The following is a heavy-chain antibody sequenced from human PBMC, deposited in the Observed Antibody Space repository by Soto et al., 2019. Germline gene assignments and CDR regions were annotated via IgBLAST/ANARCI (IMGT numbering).Heavy chain of an antibody. V-gene: IGHV4-59*01. CDR2: IYYSGST. D-gene: IGHD3-10*01. J-gene: IGHJ5*02. CDR3: AGKAEGLHAQPDGWGSYNWFDP. CDR1: GGSISSYY. Sequence: SETLSLTCTVSGGSISSYYWSWIRQPPGKGLEWIGYIYYSGSTNYNPSLKSRVTISVETSKNQFSLKLSSVTAADTAVYYCAGKAEGLHAQPDGWGSYNWFDPWGQGTLVTVSS.